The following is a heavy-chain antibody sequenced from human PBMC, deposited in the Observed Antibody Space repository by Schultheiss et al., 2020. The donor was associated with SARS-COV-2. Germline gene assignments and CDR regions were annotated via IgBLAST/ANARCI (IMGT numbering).Heavy chain of an antibody. CDR2: ISSSSSYI. D-gene: IGHD5-18*01. CDR3: ARGSVIQLGWSFDY. V-gene: IGHV3-11*06. Sequence: GGSLRLSCAASGFTFSDYYMSWIRQAPGKGLEWVSSISSSSSYIYYADSVKGRFTISRDNAKNSLYLQMNSLRAEDTAVYYCARGSVIQLGWSFDYWGQGTLVTVSS. J-gene: IGHJ4*02. CDR1: GFTFSDYY.